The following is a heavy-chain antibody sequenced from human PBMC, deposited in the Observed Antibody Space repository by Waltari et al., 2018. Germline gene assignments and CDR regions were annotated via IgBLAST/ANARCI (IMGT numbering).Heavy chain of an antibody. CDR3: AKFLRVAARDLSDAFDI. J-gene: IGHJ3*02. CDR2: ISGSGGST. CDR1: GFTFSSYA. V-gene: IGHV3-23*01. Sequence: EVQLLESGGGLVQPGGSLRLSCAASGFTFSSYAMSWVRQAPGKGLEWVSAISGSGGSTYYADSVKGRFTISRDNSKNTLYLQMISLRAEDTAVYYCAKFLRVAARDLSDAFDIWGQGTMVTVSS. D-gene: IGHD6-6*01.